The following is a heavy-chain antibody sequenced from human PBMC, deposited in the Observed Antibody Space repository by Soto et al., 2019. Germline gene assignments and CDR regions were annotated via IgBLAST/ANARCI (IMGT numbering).Heavy chain of an antibody. Sequence: PGGSLRLSCSASGFTFSSYSMNWVRQAPGKGLEWVSSISSSSSYIYYADSVKGRFTISRDNAKNSLYLQMNSLRAEDTAVYYCGPGRDGYNYYFDYWGQGTLVTVSS. V-gene: IGHV3-21*01. CDR2: ISSSSSYI. CDR1: GFTFSSYS. CDR3: GPGRDGYNYYFDY. D-gene: IGHD5-12*01. J-gene: IGHJ4*02.